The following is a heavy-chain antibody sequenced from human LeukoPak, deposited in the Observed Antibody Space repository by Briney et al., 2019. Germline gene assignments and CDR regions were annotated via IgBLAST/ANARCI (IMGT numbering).Heavy chain of an antibody. CDR2: IYRGGNT. CDR1: GCTVSSKY. Sequence: GGSLRFSCAASGCTVSSKYMTWVRQAPGKGLEWVSVIYRGGNTYYADSVKGRFSISRDNSKNTVFLQMNSLRAEDTAVYYCATFSYAGNAGGSAGSWGQGTLVTVSS. D-gene: IGHD4-23*01. CDR3: ATFSYAGNAGGSAGS. V-gene: IGHV3-53*01. J-gene: IGHJ5*02.